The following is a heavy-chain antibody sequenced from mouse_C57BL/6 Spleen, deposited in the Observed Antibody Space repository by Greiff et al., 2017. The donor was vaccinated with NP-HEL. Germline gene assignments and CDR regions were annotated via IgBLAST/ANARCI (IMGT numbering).Heavy chain of an antibody. CDR1: GYSITSGYY. Sequence: ESGPGLVKPSQSLSLTCSVTGYSITSGYYWNWIRQFPGNKLEWMGYISYDGSNNYNPSLKNRISITRDTSKNQFFLKLNSVTTEDTATYYCAREHYDYDENAMDYWGQGTSVTVSS. CDR2: ISYDGSN. V-gene: IGHV3-6*01. J-gene: IGHJ4*01. D-gene: IGHD2-4*01. CDR3: AREHYDYDENAMDY.